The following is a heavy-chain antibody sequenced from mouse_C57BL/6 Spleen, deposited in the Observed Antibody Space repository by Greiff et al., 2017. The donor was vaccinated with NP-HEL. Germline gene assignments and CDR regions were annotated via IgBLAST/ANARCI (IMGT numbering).Heavy chain of an antibody. Sequence: QVQLQQPGTELVKPGASVKLSCKASGYTFTSYWMHWVKQRPGQGLEWIGNINPSNGGTNYNEKFKSKATLTVDNSSSTAEMPLSSLTSEDSAVDYCASYYGSRTYYFDYWGQGTTLTVAS. D-gene: IGHD1-1*01. CDR3: ASYYGSRTYYFDY. J-gene: IGHJ2*01. CDR1: GYTFTSYW. V-gene: IGHV1-53*01. CDR2: INPSNGGT.